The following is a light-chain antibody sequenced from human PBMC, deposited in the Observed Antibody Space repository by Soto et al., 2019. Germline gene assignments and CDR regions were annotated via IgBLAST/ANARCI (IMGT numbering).Light chain of an antibody. CDR1: SGSIASNY. CDR2: EDN. V-gene: IGLV6-57*03. CDR3: QSYDSSKEV. Sequence: NFMLTQPHSVSESPGKTVTISCTRSSGSIASNYVQWYQQRPGSAPTTVIYEDNQRPSGVPDRFSGSIDSSSNSASFTISGLKTEDEADYYCQSYDSSKEVFGGGTKLTVL. J-gene: IGLJ3*02.